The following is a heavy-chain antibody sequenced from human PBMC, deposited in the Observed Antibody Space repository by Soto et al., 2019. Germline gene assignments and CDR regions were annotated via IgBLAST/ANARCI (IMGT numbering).Heavy chain of an antibody. V-gene: IGHV5-51*01. CDR3: ARQRQLRPHGMDV. CDR1: GYIFTTYW. J-gene: IGHJ6*02. CDR2: IYPGDSDT. D-gene: IGHD2-2*01. Sequence: GECLKISCKGSGYIFTTYWIGWVRQMPGKGLEWMGIIYPGDSDTRYSPSFQGQVTISADKSISTAYLQWSSLTASDTAMYYCARQRQLRPHGMDVWGQGTTVTVSS.